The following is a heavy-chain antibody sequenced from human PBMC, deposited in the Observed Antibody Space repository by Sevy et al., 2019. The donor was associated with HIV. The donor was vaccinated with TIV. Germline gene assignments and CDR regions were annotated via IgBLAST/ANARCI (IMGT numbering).Heavy chain of an antibody. CDR2: IYHSGST. J-gene: IGHJ6*02. CDR3: ARGGRGYATYYYYGMDV. Sequence: SETLSLTCAVSGGSISSGGYSWSWIRQPPGQGLEWIGYIYHSGSTYYNPSLKSRVTISVDRSKNQFSLKLSSVTAADTAVYYCARGGRGYATYYYYGMDVWGQGTTVTVSS. D-gene: IGHD5-12*01. CDR1: GGSISSGGYS. V-gene: IGHV4-30-2*01.